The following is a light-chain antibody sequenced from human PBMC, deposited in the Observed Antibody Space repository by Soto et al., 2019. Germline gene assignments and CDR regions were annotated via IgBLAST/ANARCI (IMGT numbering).Light chain of an antibody. CDR3: HQYGGSPGT. CDR1: QTVRNNY. J-gene: IGKJ1*01. V-gene: IGKV3-20*01. CDR2: DAS. Sequence: EFVLTQSPGTLSLSPGERATLSCRASQTVRNNYLAWYQQKPGQAPRLLIYDASSRATGIPDRFSGGGSGTDFTLTISRLEPEDFAVYYCHQYGGSPGTLGQGTKVDIK.